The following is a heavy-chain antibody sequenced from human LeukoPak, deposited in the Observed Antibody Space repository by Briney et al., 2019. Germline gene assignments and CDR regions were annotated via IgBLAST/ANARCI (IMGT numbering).Heavy chain of an antibody. V-gene: IGHV4-34*01. CDR2: IYYSGST. CDR1: GGSFSGYY. D-gene: IGHD2-21*01. J-gene: IGHJ3*02. CDR3: ALLGDAFDI. Sequence: SETLSLTRAVYGGSFSGYYWSWIRQPPGKGLEWIGSIYYSGSTYYNPSLKSRVTISVDTSKSQFSLKLSSVTAADTAVYYCALLGDAFDIWGQGTMVTVSS.